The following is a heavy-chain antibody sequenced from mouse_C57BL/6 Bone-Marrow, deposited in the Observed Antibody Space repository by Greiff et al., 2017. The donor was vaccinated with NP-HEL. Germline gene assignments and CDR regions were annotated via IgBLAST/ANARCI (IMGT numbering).Heavy chain of an antibody. J-gene: IGHJ1*03. CDR2: IDPSDSYT. V-gene: IGHV1-50*01. CDR3: AYDDFLWYFDV. D-gene: IGHD2-3*01. Sequence: QVQLQQPGAELVKPGASVKLSCKASGYTFTSYWMQWVKQRPGQGLEWIGEIDPSDSYTNYNQKFKGKATLTVDTSSSTAYMQLSSLTSEDSAVYYCAYDDFLWYFDVWGTGTTVTVSS. CDR1: GYTFTSYW.